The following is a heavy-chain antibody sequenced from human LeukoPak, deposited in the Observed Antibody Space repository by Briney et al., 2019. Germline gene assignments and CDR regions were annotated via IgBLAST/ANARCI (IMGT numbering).Heavy chain of an antibody. CDR3: ARAEGGPATAIY. CDR2: ISTGSSYT. J-gene: IGHJ4*02. V-gene: IGHV3-11*05. CDR1: GFTFSDYY. Sequence: GGSLRLSCAASGFTFSDYYMSWIRQAPGRGLEWVSYISTGSSYTNYADSVKGRFTISRDNAKNSLYLQMNSLRAEDTALYYCARAEGGPATAIYWGQGTLVPVSS. D-gene: IGHD2-21*02.